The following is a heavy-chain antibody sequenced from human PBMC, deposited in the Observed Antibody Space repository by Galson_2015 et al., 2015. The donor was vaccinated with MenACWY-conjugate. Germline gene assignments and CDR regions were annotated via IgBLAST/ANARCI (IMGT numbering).Heavy chain of an antibody. D-gene: IGHD3-9*01. V-gene: IGHV3-11*06. CDR2: ISGGSDYT. Sequence: SLRLSCATSGFTFGDYAMSWFRQAPGQGLEWLSHISGGSDYTNYADSVRARFSISRDNAKNLLYLQMDSLRAEDTAVYYCTRETSEILAGFKFDPFDVWGQGTMVTVSS. CDR1: GFTFGDYA. J-gene: IGHJ3*01. CDR3: TRETSEILAGFKFDPFDV.